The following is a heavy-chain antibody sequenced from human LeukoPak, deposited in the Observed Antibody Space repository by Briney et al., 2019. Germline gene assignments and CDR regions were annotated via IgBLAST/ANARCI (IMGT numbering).Heavy chain of an antibody. Sequence: GESLKISCKGSGYTFTKFWIGWVRQMPGKGLGWMGIIYPGDYDTRYSPSFQGQVTISVDKSTNTAYLQWSSLKASDTAMYYCARNYGSGRPFDYWGQGTLVTVSS. CDR1: GYTFTKFW. D-gene: IGHD3-10*01. J-gene: IGHJ4*02. CDR2: IYPGDYDT. V-gene: IGHV5-51*01. CDR3: ARNYGSGRPFDY.